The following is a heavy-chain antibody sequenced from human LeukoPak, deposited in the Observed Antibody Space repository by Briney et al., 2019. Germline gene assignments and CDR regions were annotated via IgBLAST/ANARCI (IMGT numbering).Heavy chain of an antibody. D-gene: IGHD3-3*01. CDR3: ARGLRFLEWSDV. CDR1: GFTFSDYY. V-gene: IGHV3-11*04. CDR2: ISSSGSTK. Sequence: PGGSLRLSCAASGFTFSDYYMSWIRQAPGKGPEWVSYISSSGSTKYYADSVKGRFTISRDNAKNSLYLQMNSLRAADTAVYYCARGLRFLEWSDVWGQGTLVTVSS. J-gene: IGHJ4*02.